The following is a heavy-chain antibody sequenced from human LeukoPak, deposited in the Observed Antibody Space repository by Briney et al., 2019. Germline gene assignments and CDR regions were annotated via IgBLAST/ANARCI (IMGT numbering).Heavy chain of an antibody. Sequence: ASVKVSCKASGFTFTSSAVQWVRQARGQRLEWIGWIVVGSGNTNYAQKFQERVTITRDMSTSTAYMKLSSLRSEDTAVYYCAARFPTSQWELHYWGQGTLVTVSS. CDR1: GFTFTSSA. CDR3: AARFPTSQWELHY. CDR2: IVVGSGNT. V-gene: IGHV1-58*01. J-gene: IGHJ4*02. D-gene: IGHD1-26*01.